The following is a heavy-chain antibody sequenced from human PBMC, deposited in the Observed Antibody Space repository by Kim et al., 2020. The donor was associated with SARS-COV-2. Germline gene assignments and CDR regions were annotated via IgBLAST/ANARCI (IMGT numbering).Heavy chain of an antibody. D-gene: IGHD3-16*01. J-gene: IGHJ4*02. V-gene: IGHV4-59*09. Sequence: GKTNHNPSLTSRVAVSVDTSRNQFSLKWSSVAAADAAVYYCVRGGGLYDSWGQGTLVTVSS. CDR2: GKT. CDR3: VRGGGLYDS.